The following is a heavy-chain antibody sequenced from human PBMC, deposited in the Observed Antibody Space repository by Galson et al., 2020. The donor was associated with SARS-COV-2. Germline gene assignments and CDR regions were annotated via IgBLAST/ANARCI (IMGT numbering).Heavy chain of an antibody. CDR2: TFYRSQWYN. D-gene: IGHD2-2*01. CDR3: ARDPDPSTSWSGCDY. CDR1: GDSVSGNNVA. J-gene: IGHJ4*02. Sequence: SETLSLTCAISGDSVSGNNVAWNWIRQSPSRGLEWLGRTFYRSQWYNRYALSLKGRLTFKADTTKNQFSLHLDSVTPDDTALYFCARDPDPSTSWSGCDYWGQGILVTVS. V-gene: IGHV6-1*01.